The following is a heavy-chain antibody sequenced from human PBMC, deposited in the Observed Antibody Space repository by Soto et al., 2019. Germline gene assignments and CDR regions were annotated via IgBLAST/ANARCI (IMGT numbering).Heavy chain of an antibody. CDR3: AREGGIYGSGSPLGYYYGMDV. CDR1: GFTLSTYW. CDR2: ISSSGSTI. J-gene: IGHJ6*02. Sequence: GGSLRLSCEASGFTLSTYWMHWVRQVPGKGLEWVSYISSSGSTIYYADSVKGRFTISRDNAKNSLYLQMNSLRAEDTAVYYCAREGGIYGSGSPLGYYYGMDVWGQGTTVTVSS. V-gene: IGHV3-11*01. D-gene: IGHD3-10*01.